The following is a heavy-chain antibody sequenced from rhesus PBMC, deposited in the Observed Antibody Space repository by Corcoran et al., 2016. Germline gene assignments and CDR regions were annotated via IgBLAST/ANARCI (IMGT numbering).Heavy chain of an antibody. CDR1: GFTFSDYY. V-gene: IGHV3-178*01. CDR2: ISNGGGST. Sequence: EVQLVESGGGLAKPGGSLRLSCAASGFTFSDYYMDWVRQAPGKVLEWVSRISNGGGSTGYGDAGKEKLTIDRENAKNTLYIKMNSRRAEDTAVYYCARDGTYYDDSGYLPFDYWGQGVLVTVSS. D-gene: IGHD3-28*01. J-gene: IGHJ4*01. CDR3: ARDGTYYDDSGYLPFDY.